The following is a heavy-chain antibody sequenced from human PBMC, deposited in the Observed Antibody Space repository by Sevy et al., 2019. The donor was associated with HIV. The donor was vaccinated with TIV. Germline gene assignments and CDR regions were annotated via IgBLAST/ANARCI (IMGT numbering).Heavy chain of an antibody. CDR3: ARDPLYYSHRDSYHLKYYFDY. Sequence: GGSLRLSCGASGFAFSRYGMHWVRQAPGKGLERVAVIWHDGNYKYYADSVKGRFTISRDNSKNTLYLQMNSLRGDDSAVYFCARDPLYYSHRDSYHLKYYFDYWGQGTQVTVSS. D-gene: IGHD3-10*01. CDR2: IWHDGNYK. V-gene: IGHV3-33*01. CDR1: GFAFSRYG. J-gene: IGHJ4*02.